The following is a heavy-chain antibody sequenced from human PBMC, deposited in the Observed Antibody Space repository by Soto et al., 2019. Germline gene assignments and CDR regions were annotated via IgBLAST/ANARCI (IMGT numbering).Heavy chain of an antibody. CDR3: GRGGGIAAPGPNWFDP. D-gene: IGHD6-13*01. Sequence: ASVKVSCKVSGYTLTELSMHWVRQAPGQGPEWMGWINPNSGGTKYVQKFQGRVTMTRDTSFSTVYLELSRLGSDDTAVYYWGRGGGIAAPGPNWFDPWGQGTLVTVSS. V-gene: IGHV1-2*02. CDR2: INPNSGGT. J-gene: IGHJ5*02. CDR1: GYTLTELS.